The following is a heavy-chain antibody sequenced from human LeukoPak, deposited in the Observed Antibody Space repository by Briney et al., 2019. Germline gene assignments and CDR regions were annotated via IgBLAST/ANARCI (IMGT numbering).Heavy chain of an antibody. CDR1: GFTLSSAW. CDR2: VKSKTDGGAT. V-gene: IGHV3-15*01. D-gene: IGHD5-18*01. J-gene: IGHJ4*02. CDR3: LTHTQHTAPLAY. Sequence: GGSLRLSCAASGFTLSSAWMTWVRQAPGKGLEWLGRVKSKTDGGATDYAAPVIGRFTISRDDSKNTLYLQMNSLKTEDTAVYYCLTHTQHTAPLAYWGQGTLVTVSS.